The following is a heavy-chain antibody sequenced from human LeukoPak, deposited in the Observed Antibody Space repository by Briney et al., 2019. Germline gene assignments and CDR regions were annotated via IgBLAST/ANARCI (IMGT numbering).Heavy chain of an antibody. CDR3: ARGPRWLQDYFNY. V-gene: IGHV4-39*07. Sequence: SETLSLTCTVSGRSISSSTYYWGWIRQPPGKGLEWIGSIYYSRSTYYNPTLNSRVTISIYTAKTQYSLKLSSVTAADTAVYYCARGPRWLQDYFNYWGQGTLVTVSS. J-gene: IGHJ4*02. D-gene: IGHD5-24*01. CDR1: GRSISSSTYY. CDR2: IYYSRST.